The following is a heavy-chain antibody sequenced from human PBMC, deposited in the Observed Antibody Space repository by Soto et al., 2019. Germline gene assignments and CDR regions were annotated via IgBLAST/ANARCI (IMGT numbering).Heavy chain of an antibody. Sequence: GASVKVSCKASGYTFTCYAMSWVRQAPGQGLEWMGGIIPIFGTANYAQKFQGRVTITADESTSTAYMELSSLRSEDTAVYYCVGQLLQLKAHSPLAHWGQGTLVTVSS. CDR2: IIPIFGTA. CDR3: VGQLLQLKAHSPLAH. CDR1: GYTFTCYA. V-gene: IGHV1-69*13. D-gene: IGHD2-15*01. J-gene: IGHJ4*02.